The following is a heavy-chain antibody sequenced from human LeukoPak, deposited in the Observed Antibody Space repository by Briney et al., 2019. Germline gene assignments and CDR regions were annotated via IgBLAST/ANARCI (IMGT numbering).Heavy chain of an antibody. V-gene: IGHV4-59*08. CDR1: GGSISSYY. CDR2: IYYSGST. J-gene: IGHJ4*02. D-gene: IGHD3-22*01. Sequence: SETLSLTCTVSGGSISSYYWSWIRQPLGKGLEWIGYIYYSGSTNYNPSLKSRVTILVDTSKNQFSLKLSSVTAADTAVYYCARAYYDSSGYYDYWGQGTLVTVSS. CDR3: ARAYYDSSGYYDY.